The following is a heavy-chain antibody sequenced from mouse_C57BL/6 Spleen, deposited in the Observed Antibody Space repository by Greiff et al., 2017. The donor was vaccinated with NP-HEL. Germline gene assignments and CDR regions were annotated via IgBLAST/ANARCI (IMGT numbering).Heavy chain of an antibody. Sequence: VQLKESGPELVKPGASVKISCKASGYSFTDYNMNWVKQSNGKSLEWIGVINPNYGTTSYNQKFKGKATLTVDQSSSTAYMQLNSLTSEDSAVYYCARENYYGSSPYFDVWGTGTTVTVSS. CDR1: GYSFTDYN. D-gene: IGHD1-1*01. CDR3: ARENYYGSSPYFDV. CDR2: INPNYGTT. V-gene: IGHV1-39*01. J-gene: IGHJ1*03.